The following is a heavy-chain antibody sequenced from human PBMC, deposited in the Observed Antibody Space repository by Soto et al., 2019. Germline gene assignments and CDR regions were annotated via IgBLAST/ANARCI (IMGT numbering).Heavy chain of an antibody. CDR2: IDPSDSYT. V-gene: IGHV5-10-1*01. D-gene: IGHD1-7*01. Sequence: PGESLKISCKASGYTFSNYWIIWVRQMPGKGLEWMGRIDPSDSYTNYSPSFQGHVTISLDKSISTVFLQWGSLKASDTAMYYCARPQGGTTYFDYWGQGTLVTVSS. CDR1: GYTFSNYW. CDR3: ARPQGGTTYFDY. J-gene: IGHJ4*02.